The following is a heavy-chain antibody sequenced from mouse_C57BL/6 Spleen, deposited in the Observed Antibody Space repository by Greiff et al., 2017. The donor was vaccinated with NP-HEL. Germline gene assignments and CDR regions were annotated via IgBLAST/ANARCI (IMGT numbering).Heavy chain of an antibody. CDR3: ASSGLRQAWFAY. Sequence: DVQPQESGPGLVKPSQSLSLTCSVTGYSITSGYYWNWIRQFPGNKLEWMGYISYDGSNNYNPSLKNRISITRDTSKNQFFLKLNSVTTEDTATYYCASSGLRQAWFAYWGQGTLVTVSA. V-gene: IGHV3-6*01. J-gene: IGHJ3*01. D-gene: IGHD2-4*01. CDR1: GYSITSGYY. CDR2: ISYDGSN.